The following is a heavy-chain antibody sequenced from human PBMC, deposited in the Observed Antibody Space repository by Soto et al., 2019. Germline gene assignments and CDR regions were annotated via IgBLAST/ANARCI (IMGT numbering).Heavy chain of an antibody. CDR1: GGSISSDDYS. J-gene: IGHJ3*02. D-gene: IGHD6-6*01. V-gene: IGHV4-30-2*01. CDR2: VYHSGST. Sequence: SETLSLTCAVSGGSISSDDYSWSWIRQPPGKGLEWIGYVYHSGSTYYTASLRSRVTMSFDRSRNQFSLRLSSVTAADTAVYFCAILSSFPGEFAFGIWGQGTMVTVSS. CDR3: AILSSFPGEFAFGI.